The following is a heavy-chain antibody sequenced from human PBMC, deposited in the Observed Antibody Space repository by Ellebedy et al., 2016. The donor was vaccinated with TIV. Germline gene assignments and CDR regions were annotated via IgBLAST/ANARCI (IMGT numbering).Heavy chain of an antibody. V-gene: IGHV4-38-2*02. CDR3: ARRASYYDSSGYSGYYFDY. D-gene: IGHD3-22*01. CDR2: IYYSGST. CDR1: GYSISSGYY. Sequence: MPSETLSLTCTVSGYSISSGYYWGWFRQPPGKGLEWIGSIYYSGSTYYNPSLKSRVTISVDTSKNQFSLKLSSVTAADTAVYYCARRASYYDSSGYSGYYFDYWGQGTLVTVSS. J-gene: IGHJ4*02.